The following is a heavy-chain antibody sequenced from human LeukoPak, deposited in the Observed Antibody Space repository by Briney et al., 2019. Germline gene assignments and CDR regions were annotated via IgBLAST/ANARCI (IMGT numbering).Heavy chain of an antibody. Sequence: PSGTLSLTCTVSGGSISSYYWSWLRQPAGKGLEWIGRIYTSGSTNYNPSLKSRVTMSVDTSKNQFSLKLSSVTAADTAVYYCARDRTVTTRNYYYYYGMDVWGQGTTVTVSS. D-gene: IGHD4-4*01. V-gene: IGHV4-4*07. J-gene: IGHJ6*02. CDR1: GGSISSYY. CDR2: IYTSGST. CDR3: ARDRTVTTRNYYYYYGMDV.